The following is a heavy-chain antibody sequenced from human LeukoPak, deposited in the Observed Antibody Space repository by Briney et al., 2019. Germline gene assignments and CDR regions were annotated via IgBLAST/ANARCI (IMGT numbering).Heavy chain of an antibody. V-gene: IGHV3-23*01. CDR2: ITDSAAAT. D-gene: IGHD1-1*01. Sequence: GGSLRLSCTASGFTFSTYAMTWLRQPPGKGLEWVSTITDSAAATYYRESVKGRFTISRDNSKNTLYLQMDSLRGDDTAVYFCAKVYGNWYFDYWGQGTLVTVSS. CDR1: GFTFSTYA. CDR3: AKVYGNWYFDY. J-gene: IGHJ4*02.